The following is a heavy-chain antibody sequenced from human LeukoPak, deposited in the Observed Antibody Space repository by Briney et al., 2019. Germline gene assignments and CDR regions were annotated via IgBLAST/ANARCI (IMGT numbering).Heavy chain of an antibody. CDR3: ASASEYSSSSTY. Sequence: ASVKVSCKASGYTFTGYYMHWVRQAPGQGLEWMGWISPNSGGTNYAQKFQGRVTMTRDTSISTAYMELSRLRSDDTAVYYCASASEYSSSSTYWGQGTLVTVSS. D-gene: IGHD6-6*01. J-gene: IGHJ4*02. CDR2: ISPNSGGT. V-gene: IGHV1-2*02. CDR1: GYTFTGYY.